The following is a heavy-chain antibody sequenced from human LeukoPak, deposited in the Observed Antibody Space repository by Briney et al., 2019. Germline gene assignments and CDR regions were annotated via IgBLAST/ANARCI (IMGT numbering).Heavy chain of an antibody. J-gene: IGHJ4*02. D-gene: IGHD2-15*01. CDR1: GGSFSGYY. V-gene: IGHV4-34*01. CDR2: INHSGST. Sequence: SETLSLTCAVYGGSFSGYYWSSIRQPPGKGLEWIGEINHSGSTNYKPSLKSRVLISVDTSKNQFSLKLSSVPAADTAVYYCATRDIVVSGFASYWGQGTLVTVSS. CDR3: ATRDIVVSGFASY.